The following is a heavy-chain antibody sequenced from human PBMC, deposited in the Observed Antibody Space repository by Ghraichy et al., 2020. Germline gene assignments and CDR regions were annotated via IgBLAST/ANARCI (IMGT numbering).Heavy chain of an antibody. Sequence: GGSLRLSCAASGFAYNSYWMNWVRQAPGKGLEWVAYIKYDGSAEYYVDSVKGRFAISRDNDKNSLFLQMNSLRAEDTAVYYCARGWGRFDYWGQGTLVTVSS. CDR1: GFAYNSYW. CDR3: ARGWGRFDY. CDR2: IKYDGSAE. D-gene: IGHD2-21*02. V-gene: IGHV3-7*01. J-gene: IGHJ4*02.